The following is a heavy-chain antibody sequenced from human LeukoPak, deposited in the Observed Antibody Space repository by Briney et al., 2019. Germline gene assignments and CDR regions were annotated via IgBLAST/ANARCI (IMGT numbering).Heavy chain of an antibody. J-gene: IGHJ5*02. CDR1: GGSISSLY. Sequence: SETLSLTCTVSGGSISSLYWTWIRQPPGKGLEWIGYIYYSGSTNYNPSLKSRVTISVDTSKNQFSLKLSSVTAADTAVYYCTRDSYYGSGSYQGALDPWGQGTLVTVSS. V-gene: IGHV4-59*11. D-gene: IGHD3-10*01. CDR3: TRDSYYGSGSYQGALDP. CDR2: IYYSGST.